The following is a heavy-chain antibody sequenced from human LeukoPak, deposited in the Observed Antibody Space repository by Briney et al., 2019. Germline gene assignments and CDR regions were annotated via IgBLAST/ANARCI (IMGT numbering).Heavy chain of an antibody. CDR2: IYSGGST. J-gene: IGHJ6*03. D-gene: IGHD3-10*01. CDR1: GFTVSSNY. CDR3: ASGSGSYRTPYYYMDV. Sequence: GGSLRLSCAASGFTVSSNYMSWVRQAPGKGLEWVSVIYSGGSTYYADSVKGRFTISRDNSKNTLYLQMKNLRAEDTAVYYCASGSGSYRTPYYYMDVWGKGTTVTVSS. V-gene: IGHV3-53*01.